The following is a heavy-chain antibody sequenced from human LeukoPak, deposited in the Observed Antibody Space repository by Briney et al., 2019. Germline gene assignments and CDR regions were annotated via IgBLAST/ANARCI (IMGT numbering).Heavy chain of an antibody. D-gene: IGHD4-11*01. V-gene: IGHV4-38-2*01. CDR2: LYHSGTT. J-gene: IGHJ4*02. Sequence: SETLSPTCAVSGLSIISGYYWGWIRPPPAKGLEWIGSLYHSGTTYYNPSLKSRVTISVDTSKNQFSLMLNSVTAADTAVYYCARNRSMTTTPGFDHWGQGTLVTVSS. CDR3: ARNRSMTTTPGFDH. CDR1: GLSIISGYY.